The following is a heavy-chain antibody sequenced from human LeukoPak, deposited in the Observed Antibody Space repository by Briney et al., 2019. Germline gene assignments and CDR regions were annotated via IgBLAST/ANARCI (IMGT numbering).Heavy chain of an antibody. J-gene: IGHJ4*02. CDR3: ARNGYSSGWYTPTNFDY. Sequence: GGSLRLSCAASGFTFSDYYMSWIRQAPGKGLEWVSYISSSGSTIYYADSVKGRFTISRDNAKNSLYLQMNSLRAKDTAVYYCARNGYSSGWYTPTNFDYWGQGTLVTVSS. V-gene: IGHV3-11*04. CDR1: GFTFSDYY. CDR2: ISSSGSTI. D-gene: IGHD6-19*01.